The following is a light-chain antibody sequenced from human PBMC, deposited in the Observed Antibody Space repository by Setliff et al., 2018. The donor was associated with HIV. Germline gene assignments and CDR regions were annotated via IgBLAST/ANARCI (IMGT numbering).Light chain of an antibody. CDR2: GNG. CDR3: QSYDNRLSEEV. V-gene: IGLV1-40*01. Sequence: QSALTQPPSVSGAPGQRVTISRTGSNSDIGAGYDVHWYQQLPGTAPKLLMYGNGNRPSGVPDRFSDSKSGTSASLAITGLQAEDEADYYCQSYDNRLSEEVFGTGTKVTVL. J-gene: IGLJ1*01. CDR1: NSDIGAGYD.